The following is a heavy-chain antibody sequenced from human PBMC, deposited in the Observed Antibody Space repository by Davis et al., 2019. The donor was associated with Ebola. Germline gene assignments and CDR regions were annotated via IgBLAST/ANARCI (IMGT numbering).Heavy chain of an antibody. CDR1: GFTVSSNY. CDR3: ARDQFVGDKQLSRPFDY. Sequence: GESLKISCAASGFTVSSNYMSWVRQAPGKGLEWVSVIYSGGSTYYADSVKGRFTISRDNSKNTLYLQMNSLRAEDTAVYYCARDQFVGDKQLSRPFDYWGQGTLVTVSS. CDR2: IYSGGST. D-gene: IGHD6-6*01. V-gene: IGHV3-53*01. J-gene: IGHJ4*02.